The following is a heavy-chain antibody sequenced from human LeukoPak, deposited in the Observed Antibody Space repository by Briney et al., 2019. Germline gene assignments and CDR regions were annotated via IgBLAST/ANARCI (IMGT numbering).Heavy chain of an antibody. V-gene: IGHV1-3*01. J-gene: IGHJ4*02. D-gene: IGHD6-13*01. CDR3: ARPIAAAGRVLDY. Sequence: KFQGRVTITRDTSASTAYMELSSLRSEDTAVYYCARPIAAAGRVLDYWGQGTLVTVSS.